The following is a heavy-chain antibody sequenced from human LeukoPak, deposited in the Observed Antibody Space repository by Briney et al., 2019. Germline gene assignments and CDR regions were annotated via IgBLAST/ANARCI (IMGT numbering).Heavy chain of an antibody. CDR3: ARLSSARYDSSGYYTGTDY. J-gene: IGHJ4*02. V-gene: IGHV3-48*01. CDR2: ISSSSSTI. CDR1: GFTFSSHN. D-gene: IGHD3-22*01. Sequence: GGSLTLSCAASGFTFSSHNMNWVRQAPGTGLEWVSYISSSSSTIYYAVSVKGRFTISRDNAKNSLCLQMNSLRADDRAVYYCARLSSARYDSSGYYTGTDYCGQGTLVTVSS.